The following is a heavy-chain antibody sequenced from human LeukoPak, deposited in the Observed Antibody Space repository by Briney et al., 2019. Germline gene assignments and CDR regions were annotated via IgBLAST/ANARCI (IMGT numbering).Heavy chain of an antibody. CDR3: ARDGEYGTGSYYRGCFDY. V-gene: IGHV1-2*02. J-gene: IGHJ4*02. CDR2: IHPRSGET. D-gene: IGHD3-10*01. CDR1: GYSFTAFY. Sequence: AASVKVSCKASGYSFTAFYIHWVRQAPGQGLELMGWIHPRSGETNYAYKFRGRVTMTRDTSISTAYMDLGSLGSDDTAVYYCARDGEYGTGSYYRGCFDYWGQGILVTVSS.